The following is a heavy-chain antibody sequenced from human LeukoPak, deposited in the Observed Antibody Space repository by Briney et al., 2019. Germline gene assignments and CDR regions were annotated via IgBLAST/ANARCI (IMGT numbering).Heavy chain of an antibody. CDR2: LKSDGSSA. J-gene: IGHJ6*02. V-gene: IGHV3-74*01. CDR1: GFTFRNYW. Sequence: GESLRLSCAASGFTFRNYWTHWVRQATGKGLVWVSRLKSDGSSASYSESVTGRFTISRDNAQNTLYLQMNSLRAEDTAVYYCARDFEGYYYDSSGYHYYYYGMDVWGQGTTVTVTS. D-gene: IGHD3-22*01. CDR3: ARDFEGYYYDSSGYHYYYYGMDV.